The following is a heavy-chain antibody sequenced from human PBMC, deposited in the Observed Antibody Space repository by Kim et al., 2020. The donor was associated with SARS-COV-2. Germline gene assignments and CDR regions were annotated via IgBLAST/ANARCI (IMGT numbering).Heavy chain of an antibody. CDR3: ARHLGNGGVEPTRGFHY. Sequence: SETLSLTCTVSGGSISSPYNHWGWIRQPPGKGLEWIGSISYSGNTYYRPSLKSRVTISADTSKSRFSLRLSSVTATDTAVYYCARHLGNGGVEPTRGFHYWGQGTLVTVSS. V-gene: IGHV4-39*01. CDR2: ISYSGNT. D-gene: IGHD1-26*01. J-gene: IGHJ4*02. CDR1: GGSISSPYNH.